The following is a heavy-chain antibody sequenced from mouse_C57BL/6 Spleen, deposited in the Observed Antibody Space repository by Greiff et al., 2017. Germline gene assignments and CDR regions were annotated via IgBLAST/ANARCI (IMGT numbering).Heavy chain of an antibody. V-gene: IGHV1-64*01. CDR3: ARGNDYHAMDY. J-gene: IGHJ4*01. Sequence: QVQLQQPGAELVKPGASVKLSCKASGYTFTSYWMHWVKQRPGQGLEWIGMIHPNSGSTNYNEKFKSKSTLTVDKSSSTAYMQLSSLTSEDSAVYYCARGNDYHAMDYWGQGTSVTVSS. CDR1: GYTFTSYW. CDR2: IHPNSGST.